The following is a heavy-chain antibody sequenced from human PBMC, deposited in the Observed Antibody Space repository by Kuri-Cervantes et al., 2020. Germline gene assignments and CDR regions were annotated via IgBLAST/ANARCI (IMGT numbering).Heavy chain of an antibody. J-gene: IGHJ4*02. CDR1: GGSISSSSYY. Sequence: SETLSLTCTVSGGSISSSSYYWGWIRQPPGKGLEWIGSIYYSGSTYYNPSLKSRVTISVDTSKNQFSLKLSSVTAADTAVYYCARHRDEAVIDFDYWGQGTLVTVSS. D-gene: IGHD3-16*02. CDR3: ARHRDEAVIDFDY. CDR2: IYYSGST. V-gene: IGHV4-39*01.